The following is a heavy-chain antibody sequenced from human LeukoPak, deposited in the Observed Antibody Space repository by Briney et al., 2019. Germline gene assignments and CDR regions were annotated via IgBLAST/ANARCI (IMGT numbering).Heavy chain of an antibody. Sequence: PSETLSLTCDVSGGSVRSYWWGWVRQPAGKGLEWLGRIYSTGSTRFNPSLKSRLTLSIDTSTNQFSLTLTSVTAADTAVYFCARQGYTVSYYFLDYWSQGTLATVSS. D-gene: IGHD1-26*01. CDR1: GGSVRSYW. J-gene: IGHJ4*02. CDR2: IYSTGST. V-gene: IGHV4-4*07. CDR3: ARQGYTVSYYFLDY.